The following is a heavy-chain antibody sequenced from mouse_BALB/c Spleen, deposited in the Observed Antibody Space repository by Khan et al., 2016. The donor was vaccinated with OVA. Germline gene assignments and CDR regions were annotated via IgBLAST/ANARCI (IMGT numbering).Heavy chain of an antibody. CDR3: TRSTYYGNPYSRDY. D-gene: IGHD2-10*01. V-gene: IGHV1S136*01. Sequence: EVQLQESGPELVKPGASVKMSCKASGYTFTSYVMHWVKQKPGQGLEWIGYINPYNDGTKYNEKFKGKATLTSDKSSSTSYMELSSLTSEDSAVYYCTRSTYYGNPYSRDYWGQGTSVTVSS. J-gene: IGHJ4*01. CDR2: INPYNDGT. CDR1: GYTFTSYV.